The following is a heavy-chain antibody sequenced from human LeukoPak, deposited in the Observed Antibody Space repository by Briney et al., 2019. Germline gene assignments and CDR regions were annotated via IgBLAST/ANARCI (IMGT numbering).Heavy chain of an antibody. Sequence: PSETLSLTCTVSGGSISSRSYYWGWIRQPPGKGLEWIGSIYYSGSTYYNPSLKSRVTISVDTSKNQFSLKLSSVTAADTAVYYCGVGYSSGLGTAHFFDYWGQGTLVTVSS. J-gene: IGHJ4*02. V-gene: IGHV4-39*01. CDR1: GGSISSRSYY. CDR3: GVGYSSGLGTAHFFDY. CDR2: IYYSGST. D-gene: IGHD6-19*01.